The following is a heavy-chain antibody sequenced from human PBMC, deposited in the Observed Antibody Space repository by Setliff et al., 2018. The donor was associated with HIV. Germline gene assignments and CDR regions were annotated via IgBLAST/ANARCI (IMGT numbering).Heavy chain of an antibody. Sequence: SETLSLTCSVSGDSISSSSYYWGWIRQPPGKGLEWIGSIYYSGSTNYNPSLKSRVTISVDTSKNHFSLKLRSVTAADTAVYYCARVIVVAATARLDPWGQGTLVTVSS. CDR1: GDSISSSSYY. CDR2: IYYSGST. D-gene: IGHD2-15*01. CDR3: ARVIVVAATARLDP. V-gene: IGHV4-39*02. J-gene: IGHJ5*02.